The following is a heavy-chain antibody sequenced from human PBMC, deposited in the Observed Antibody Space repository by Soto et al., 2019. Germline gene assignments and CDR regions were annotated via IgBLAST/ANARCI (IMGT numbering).Heavy chain of an antibody. Sequence: QVQLVQSAAEVKKPGASVKVSCKASGYTLTNYAIRWVRQAPGQVPEWMGWINTYNGNSNYAQKFQGRVTMTTDTSTNTAYMELRSLTSDDTAVYYCARDCTGGSCFCIYWGQGTLVTVSS. V-gene: IGHV1-18*01. CDR1: GYTLTNYA. D-gene: IGHD2-15*01. CDR2: INTYNGNS. J-gene: IGHJ4*02. CDR3: ARDCTGGSCFCIY.